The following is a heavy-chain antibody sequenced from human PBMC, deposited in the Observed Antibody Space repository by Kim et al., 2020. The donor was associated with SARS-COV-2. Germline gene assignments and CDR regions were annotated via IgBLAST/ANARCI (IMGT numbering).Heavy chain of an antibody. CDR2: ISYSGST. D-gene: IGHD3-9*01. V-gene: IGHV4-59*08. CDR3: ARTYYDFLPGVTFDY. Sequence: SETLSLTCTVSGGSINSYYWSWIRQPTGPGLEWIGYISYSGSTNSKPSLKSRITISVDTSKNQFSLKLSPVTAADTAVDYCARTYYDFLPGVTFDYWGQG. CDR1: GGSINSYY. J-gene: IGHJ4*02.